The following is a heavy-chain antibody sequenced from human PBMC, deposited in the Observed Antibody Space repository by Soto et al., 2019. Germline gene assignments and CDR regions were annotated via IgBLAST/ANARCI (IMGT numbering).Heavy chain of an antibody. Sequence: QVQLVQSGAEMKKPGASVKVSCKASGYTFPSYGISWVRQAPGQGLEWMGWISAYNGNTHIAKKFQRRVTMTTDTSTTTAYMELRSLRYDDTIVYYWARTPAGGGTPLWGQGTLVTVSS. CDR2: ISAYNGNT. V-gene: IGHV1-18*01. CDR1: GYTFPSYG. J-gene: IGHJ4*02. CDR3: ARTPAGGGTPL. D-gene: IGHD3-16*01.